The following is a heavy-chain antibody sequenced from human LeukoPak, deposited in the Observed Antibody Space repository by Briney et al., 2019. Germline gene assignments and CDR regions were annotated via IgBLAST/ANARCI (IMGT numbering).Heavy chain of an antibody. CDR3: AKDQTPYY. Sequence: PGGSLRLSCAASGFTFSSYAMSWVRQAPGKGLEWVSAISGSGGRIYYGASVKGRFTISRDNSKNTLYLQMNSLRAEDTAVYYCAKDQTPYYWGQGTLVTVSS. CDR1: GFTFSSYA. V-gene: IGHV3-23*01. CDR2: ISGSGGRI. J-gene: IGHJ4*02.